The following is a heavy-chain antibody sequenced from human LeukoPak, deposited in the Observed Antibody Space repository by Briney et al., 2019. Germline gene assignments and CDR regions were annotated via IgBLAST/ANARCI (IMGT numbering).Heavy chain of an antibody. CDR2: ISSSSSYI. D-gene: IGHD6-13*01. J-gene: IGHJ3*02. Sequence: GGSLRPSCAASGFTFSSYSMNWVRQAPGKGLEWVSSISSSSSYIYYADSVKGRFTISRDNAKNSLYLQMNSLRAEDTAVYYCASNSWYTHAFDIWGQGTMVTVSS. CDR1: GFTFSSYS. V-gene: IGHV3-21*01. CDR3: ASNSWYTHAFDI.